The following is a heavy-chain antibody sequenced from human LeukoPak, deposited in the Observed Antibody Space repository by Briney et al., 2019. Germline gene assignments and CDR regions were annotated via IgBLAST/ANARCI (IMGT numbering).Heavy chain of an antibody. D-gene: IGHD1-26*01. CDR1: GFSFSNYA. V-gene: IGHV3-7*02. J-gene: IGHJ4*02. Sequence: GGSLRLSCAASGFSFSNYAMNWVRQAPGKGLEWVANIKEDGSEKYYVDSVKGRFTISRENAKNSLYLQMNSLRAEDTAVYYCVPGSHWGQGTRVTVSS. CDR3: VPGSH. CDR2: IKEDGSEK.